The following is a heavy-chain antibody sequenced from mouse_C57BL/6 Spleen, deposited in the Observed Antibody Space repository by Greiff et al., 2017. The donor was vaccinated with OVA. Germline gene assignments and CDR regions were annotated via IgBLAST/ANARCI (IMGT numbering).Heavy chain of an antibody. D-gene: IGHD1-1*01. Sequence: EVQLVESGGGLVQPKGSLKLSCAASGFSFNTYAMNWVRQAPGKGLEWVARIRSKSNNYATYYADSVKDRFTISRDDSESMLYLQMNNLKTEDTAMYYCVRPYYGRDYAMDYWGQGTSVTVSS. V-gene: IGHV10-1*01. CDR1: GFSFNTYA. CDR3: VRPYYGRDYAMDY. J-gene: IGHJ4*01. CDR2: IRSKSNNYAT.